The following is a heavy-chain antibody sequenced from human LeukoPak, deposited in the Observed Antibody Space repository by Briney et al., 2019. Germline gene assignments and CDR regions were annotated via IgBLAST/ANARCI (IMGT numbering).Heavy chain of an antibody. CDR2: IYYNGST. Sequence: SETLSLTCSVSGGSISSYYWSWIRQPPGKGLEWIGYIYYNGSTNYNPSLKSRVTISVDTSKNQFSLKLSSVTAADTAVYYCARFLGAANFDYRGQGTLVTVSS. J-gene: IGHJ4*02. V-gene: IGHV4-59*01. CDR1: GGSISSYY. D-gene: IGHD2-15*01. CDR3: ARFLGAANFDY.